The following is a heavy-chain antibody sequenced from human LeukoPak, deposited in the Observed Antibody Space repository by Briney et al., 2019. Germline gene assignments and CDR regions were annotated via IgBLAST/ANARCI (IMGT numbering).Heavy chain of an antibody. Sequence: ASVKVSCKASGYTFTSYGISWVRQAPGQGLEWMGWISAYNGNTNYAQKLQGRVTMTTDTSTSTAYMELRSLRSDDTAVYYCARDSQDIVVVPAASPYYYYYMDVWGKGTTVTISS. CDR1: GYTFTSYG. V-gene: IGHV1-18*01. CDR3: ARDSQDIVVVPAASPYYYYYMDV. J-gene: IGHJ6*03. CDR2: ISAYNGNT. D-gene: IGHD2-2*01.